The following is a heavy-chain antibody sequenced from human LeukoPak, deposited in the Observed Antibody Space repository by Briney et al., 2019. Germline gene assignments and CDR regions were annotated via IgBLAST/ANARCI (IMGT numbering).Heavy chain of an antibody. CDR1: GFTFSSFW. J-gene: IGHJ4*02. CDR2: IDYDGRCT. V-gene: IGHV3-74*01. CDR3: ATIAAADKDY. Sequence: GGSLRLSCVASGFTFSSFWMHWVRQAPGKGLVWVSRIDYDGRCTIYADSVKGRFTISRDNAKNTLYLQMNSLRAEDTAMYYCATIAAADKDYWGQGTLVTVSS. D-gene: IGHD6-13*01.